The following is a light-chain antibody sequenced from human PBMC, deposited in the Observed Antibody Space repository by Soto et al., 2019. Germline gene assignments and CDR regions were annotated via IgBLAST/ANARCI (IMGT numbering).Light chain of an antibody. Sequence: DIQMTQSPSSLSASVGDRVTITCQSSQGISNYLNWYQHKPGKAPKLLMYDASNLETGVPSRFSGSGSGTDFPFTISSLQPEDTATYFCQQYHYLPYTFGQGTKVEIK. CDR1: QGISNY. J-gene: IGKJ2*01. V-gene: IGKV1-33*01. CDR3: QQYHYLPYT. CDR2: DAS.